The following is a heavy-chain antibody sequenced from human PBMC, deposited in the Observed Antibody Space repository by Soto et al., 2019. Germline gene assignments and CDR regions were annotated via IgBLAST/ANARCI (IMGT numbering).Heavy chain of an antibody. D-gene: IGHD3-16*01. CDR3: AHKGGGDRILDY. CDR1: GFSLSASGVG. J-gene: IGHJ4*02. CDR2: IYWDDAK. Sequence: QITLKESGPTLVKPTQTLTLTCTFSGFSLSASGVGVGWIRQPPGKALEWLAIIYWDDAKHYSPSLKSSLTITKATSKNQVVLTMTNMDPVDTATYYCAHKGGGDRILDYWGQGTLVTVSS. V-gene: IGHV2-5*02.